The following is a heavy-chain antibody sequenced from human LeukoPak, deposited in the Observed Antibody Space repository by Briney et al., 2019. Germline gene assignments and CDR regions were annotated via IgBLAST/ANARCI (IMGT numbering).Heavy chain of an antibody. CDR2: ISESGAIT. D-gene: IGHD3-9*01. CDR3: AVSVRFERVWHYFNN. J-gene: IGHJ4*02. CDR1: GFTFSAYE. Sequence: GGSLRLSCAASGFTFSAYEMNWVRQAPGKGLEWVSGISESGAITHYADSVKGRFTISRDNSKTTVFLQMNSLRAEDTAVYYCAVSVRFERVWHYFNNWGQGTQVTVSS. V-gene: IGHV3-23*01.